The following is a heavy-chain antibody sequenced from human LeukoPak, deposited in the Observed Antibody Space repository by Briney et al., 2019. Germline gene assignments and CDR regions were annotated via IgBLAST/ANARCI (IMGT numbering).Heavy chain of an antibody. J-gene: IGHJ4*02. CDR2: IRYDASYK. D-gene: IGHD3-16*02. CDR3: GKGAGRGVIVIGGIDY. Sequence: GGSLRLSCAASGFTFSSYGMHWVRQAPGKGLEWVAFIRYDASYKYYADSVKGRFSISRDNSQNTVYLQMNSLRAEDTAVYYCGKGAGRGVIVIGGIDYWGQGTLVTVSS. CDR1: GFTFSSYG. V-gene: IGHV3-30*02.